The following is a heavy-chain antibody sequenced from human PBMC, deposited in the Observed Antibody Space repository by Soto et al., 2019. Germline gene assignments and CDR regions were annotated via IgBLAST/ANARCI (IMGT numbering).Heavy chain of an antibody. V-gene: IGHV4-59*08. Sequence: SETLSLTCTVSGGSISSYYWSWIRQPPGKGLEWIGYIYYSGSTNYNPSLKSRVTISVDTSKNQFSLKLRSVTAADTAVYYCATYSNYGYYFDYWGQGTLVTVSS. J-gene: IGHJ4*02. D-gene: IGHD4-4*01. CDR1: GGSISSYY. CDR3: ATYSNYGYYFDY. CDR2: IYYSGST.